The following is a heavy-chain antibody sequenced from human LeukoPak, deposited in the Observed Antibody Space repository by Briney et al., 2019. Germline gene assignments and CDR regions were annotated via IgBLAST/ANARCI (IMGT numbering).Heavy chain of an antibody. D-gene: IGHD3-10*01. J-gene: IGHJ4*02. V-gene: IGHV3-23*01. CDR3: AKDTWGDYYGSGSPFDY. Sequence: GGSLRLSCAASGFTFSSYAMSWVRQAPGKGLEWVSAISGSGGSTYYADSVKGRFTISRDNSKNTLYLQMNSLRAEDTAVYYCAKDTWGDYYGSGSPFDYWGQGTLVTVSS. CDR2: ISGSGGST. CDR1: GFTFSSYA.